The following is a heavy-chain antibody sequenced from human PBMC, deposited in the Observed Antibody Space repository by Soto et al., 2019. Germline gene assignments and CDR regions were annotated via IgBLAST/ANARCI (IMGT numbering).Heavy chain of an antibody. CDR3: VKPKEHFYDSSPGET. Sequence: LRLSCAASGFTFSNYGMHWVRQAPGKGLEWVAIISFDGNNKYYSDSVKGRFTISRDNSKNMVFLQMNSLRPEDTAVYYCVKPKEHFYDSSPGETWGQGTPVTVSS. V-gene: IGHV3-30*18. J-gene: IGHJ5*02. CDR2: ISFDGNNK. CDR1: GFTFSNYG. D-gene: IGHD3-22*01.